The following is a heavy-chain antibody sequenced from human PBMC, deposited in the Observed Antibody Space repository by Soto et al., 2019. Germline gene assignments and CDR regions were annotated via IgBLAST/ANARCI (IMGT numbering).Heavy chain of an antibody. J-gene: IGHJ3*02. CDR3: ARVGQWLVLEAFDI. Sequence: ASVKVSCKASGYTFTSYAMHWVRQAPGQRLEWMGWINAGNGNTKYSQKFQGRVTITRGTSASTAYMELSSLRSEDTAVYYCARVGQWLVLEAFDIWGQGTMVTVSS. CDR1: GYTFTSYA. D-gene: IGHD6-19*01. V-gene: IGHV1-3*01. CDR2: INAGNGNT.